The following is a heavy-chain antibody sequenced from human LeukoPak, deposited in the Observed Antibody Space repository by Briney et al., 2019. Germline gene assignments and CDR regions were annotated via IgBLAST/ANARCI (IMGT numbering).Heavy chain of an antibody. Sequence: GASVKVSCKASGYTFTGNHMHWVRQAPGQGLEWMGWIYPYSGDTNYAQNFQGRVTMTRDTSISTAYMELSSLKSDDTAVYYCARDRNSGSSLDIWGQGTMLTVSS. J-gene: IGHJ3*02. V-gene: IGHV1-2*02. CDR2: IYPYSGDT. D-gene: IGHD6-6*01. CDR1: GYTFTGNH. CDR3: ARDRNSGSSLDI.